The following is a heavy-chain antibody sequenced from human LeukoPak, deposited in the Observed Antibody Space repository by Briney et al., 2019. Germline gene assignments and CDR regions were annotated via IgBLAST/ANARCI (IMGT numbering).Heavy chain of an antibody. Sequence: PGGSLRLSCAASGFTFSSYGMHWVRQAPGKGLEWVAFIRYDGSNKYYADSVKGRFTISRDNSKNTLYLQMNSLRAEDTAVYYCAKDIRVVSYFDYWGQGTLVTVSS. CDR1: GFTFSSYG. CDR3: AKDIRVVSYFDY. D-gene: IGHD2-8*02. V-gene: IGHV3-30*02. CDR2: IRYDGSNK. J-gene: IGHJ4*02.